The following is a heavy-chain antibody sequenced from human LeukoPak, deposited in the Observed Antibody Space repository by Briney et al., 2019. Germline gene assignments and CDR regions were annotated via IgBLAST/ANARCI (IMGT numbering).Heavy chain of an antibody. Sequence: GGSLRLSCVGSGFSLSGDWMTWVRQAPGTGLEWVANIKEDGGETYYVDSVKGRFTISRDNAKNSLYLQMNSLKTEDTAVYYCVRVVTTSSGWYHFDNWGQGTLVTVSS. V-gene: IGHV3-7*03. CDR1: GFSLSGDW. J-gene: IGHJ4*02. CDR3: VRVVTTSSGWYHFDN. CDR2: IKEDGGET. D-gene: IGHD6-13*01.